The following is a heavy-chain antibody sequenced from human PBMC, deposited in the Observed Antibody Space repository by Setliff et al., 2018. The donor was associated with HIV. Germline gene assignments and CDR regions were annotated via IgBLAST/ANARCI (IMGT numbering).Heavy chain of an antibody. CDR2: FYYSGNT. Sequence: SETLSLTCTVSGGSISSSSYYWGWIRQPPGKGLEWIGSFYYSGNTYYNPSLKSRVTISVDASRNQFSLKLSSVTAADTAVYYCARTEDYSFGDAPFDYWGHGTLVTVSS. CDR1: GGSISSSSYY. CDR3: ARTEDYSFGDAPFDY. D-gene: IGHD5-18*01. J-gene: IGHJ4*01. V-gene: IGHV4-39*07.